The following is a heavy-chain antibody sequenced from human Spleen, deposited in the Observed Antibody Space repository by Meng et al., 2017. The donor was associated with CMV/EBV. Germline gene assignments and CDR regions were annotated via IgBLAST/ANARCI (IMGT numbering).Heavy chain of an antibody. CDR2: IYYSENT. J-gene: IGHJ6*02. CDR1: GDSVTSTTFY. V-gene: IGHV4-61*01. D-gene: IGHD6-6*01. Sequence: GSLRLSCTVSGDSVTSTTFYWSWIRQPPGKGLEWIGYIYYSENTNYNPSLKSRVTISIDTSKNQFSLRVRSVAAADTAVYYCARGPRSPVAPRLHYYYALDVWGQGTTVTVSS. CDR3: ARGPRSPVAPRLHYYYALDV.